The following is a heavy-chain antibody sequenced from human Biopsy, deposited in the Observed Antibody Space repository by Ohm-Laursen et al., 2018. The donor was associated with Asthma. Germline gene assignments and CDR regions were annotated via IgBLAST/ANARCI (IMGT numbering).Heavy chain of an antibody. CDR1: GFTFSSYG. V-gene: IGHV3-30*18. CDR3: AKDTEGRFDFWSGLSYNYYGMDV. J-gene: IGHJ6*02. D-gene: IGHD3-3*01. Sequence: SRRLSCSASGFTFSSYGMYWVCQAPGKGLEWVGVISYDGSNKYYADSVKGRFTISRDNSKNTLYLQMNSLRAEDTAVYYCAKDTEGRFDFWSGLSYNYYGMDVWGQGTTVTVSS. CDR2: ISYDGSNK.